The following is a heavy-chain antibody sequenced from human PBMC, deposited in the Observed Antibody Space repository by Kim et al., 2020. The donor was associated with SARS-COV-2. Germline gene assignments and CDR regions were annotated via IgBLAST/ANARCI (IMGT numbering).Heavy chain of an antibody. Sequence: SETLSLTCAVYGGSFSGYYWSWIRQPPGKGLEWIGEINHSGSTNYNPSLRSRVTISVDTSTNQFSLKLSSVTAADTAVYYCARVGPLGRSGYYFPPFGCWGQGTLVTVSS. J-gene: IGHJ4*02. V-gene: IGHV4-34*01. CDR3: ARVGPLGRSGYYFPPFGC. D-gene: IGHD3-3*01. CDR1: GGSFSGYY. CDR2: INHSGST.